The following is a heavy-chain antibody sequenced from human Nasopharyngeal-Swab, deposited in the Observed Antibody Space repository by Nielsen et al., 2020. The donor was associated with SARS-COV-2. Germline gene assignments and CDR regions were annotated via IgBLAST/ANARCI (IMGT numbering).Heavy chain of an antibody. CDR3: ARGNWNLDF. D-gene: IGHD1-1*01. J-gene: IGHJ4*02. Sequence: GSLRLSCAASGFTLSSYWMTWVRQAPGKGLEWVANIKEDGGEKYYVDSVKGRFTISRDNAKNSLHLQMNSLRAEDTALYYCARGNWNLDFWGQGTLVTVSS. V-gene: IGHV3-7*03. CDR1: GFTLSSYW. CDR2: IKEDGGEK.